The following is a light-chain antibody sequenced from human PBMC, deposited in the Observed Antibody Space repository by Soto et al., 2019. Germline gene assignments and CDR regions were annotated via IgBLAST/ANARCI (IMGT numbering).Light chain of an antibody. Sequence: EIVMTQPPATLSVSPGEGATLSCRASQSVSSKLAWYQQKPGQAPRLLIYGASTWATGIPARFSGSGSGTEFTLIISSLQSEDSAVYYCQQYNSWLWTFGQGSKVDIK. CDR1: QSVSSK. CDR2: GAS. J-gene: IGKJ1*01. V-gene: IGKV3-15*01. CDR3: QQYNSWLWT.